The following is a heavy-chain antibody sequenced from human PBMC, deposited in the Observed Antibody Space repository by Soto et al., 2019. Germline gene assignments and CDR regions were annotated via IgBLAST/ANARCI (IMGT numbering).Heavy chain of an antibody. V-gene: IGHV4-34*01. J-gene: IGHJ6*02. CDR2: INHSGST. D-gene: IGHD5-18*01. CDR1: RASFRRYY. CDR3: ASGLKSYGYYYYYGMDV. Sequence: PSETRSLTCAVYRASFRRYYWNWFRQPPGKGLEWIGEINHSGSTNYNPSLKSRVTISVDTSKIQFSLKLSSVTAADTAVYYCASGLKSYGYYYYYGMDVWGQGTTVTVSS.